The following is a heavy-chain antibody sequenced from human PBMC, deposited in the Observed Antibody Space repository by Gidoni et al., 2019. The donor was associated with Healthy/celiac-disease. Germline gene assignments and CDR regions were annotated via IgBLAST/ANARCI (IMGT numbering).Heavy chain of an antibody. V-gene: IGHV3-23*01. CDR3: AKDRYYGSGRMYYFDY. J-gene: IGHJ4*02. Sequence: EVQLLESGGGLVQPGGSLRLSCAASGFTFSSYAMSWVRQAPGKGLEWVSAISGSGGSTYYADSVKGRFPISRDNSKNTLYLQMNSLRAEDTAVYYCAKDRYYGSGRMYYFDYWGQGTLVTVSS. CDR2: ISGSGGST. D-gene: IGHD3-10*01. CDR1: GFTFSSYA.